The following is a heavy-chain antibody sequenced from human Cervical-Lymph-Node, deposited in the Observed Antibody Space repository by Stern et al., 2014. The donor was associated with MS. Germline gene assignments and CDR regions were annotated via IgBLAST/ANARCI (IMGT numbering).Heavy chain of an antibody. Sequence: EVQLVESGGGLVQPGGSLRLSCAVSGFPFSSYAMTWVRQAPGKGLEWVSGSGGDGGTPYAASVRGRFTLSTDKSPKMLYLQMDSLRAEDTAIYYCGRDLHYWTADAWGQGTLVTVSS. D-gene: IGHD1-1*01. CDR3: GRDLHYWTADA. J-gene: IGHJ5*02. CDR1: GFPFSSYA. CDR2: GSGGDGGT. V-gene: IGHV3-23*04.